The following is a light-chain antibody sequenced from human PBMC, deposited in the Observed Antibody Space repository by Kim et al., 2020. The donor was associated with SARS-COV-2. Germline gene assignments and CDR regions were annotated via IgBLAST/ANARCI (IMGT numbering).Light chain of an antibody. J-gene: IGKJ2*03. Sequence: DFQMTQSPSTLSASVGDRVNITCRASQSVGSGLAWYQQKPGKAPNLLIYEASNLESGVPSRFRGSGFGTEFTLTISSLQPDDFATYYCQQYYYYASFGQGTKLEI. V-gene: IGKV1-5*03. CDR2: EAS. CDR1: QSVGSG. CDR3: QQYYYYAS.